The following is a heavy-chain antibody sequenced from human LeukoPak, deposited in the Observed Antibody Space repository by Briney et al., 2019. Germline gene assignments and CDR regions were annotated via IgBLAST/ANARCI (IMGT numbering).Heavy chain of an antibody. CDR2: IYYSGNT. Sequence: SETLSLTCSVSDGSISSSSYYWGWIRQPPGKGLEWIGSIYYSGNTYYNPSLKSRVTISVDTSKNQFSLKLSSVTAADTAVYYCVRHGARDLAAWFDCWGQGTLVTVSS. D-gene: IGHD6-13*01. V-gene: IGHV4-39*01. CDR1: DGSISSSSYY. CDR3: VRHGARDLAAWFDC. J-gene: IGHJ4*02.